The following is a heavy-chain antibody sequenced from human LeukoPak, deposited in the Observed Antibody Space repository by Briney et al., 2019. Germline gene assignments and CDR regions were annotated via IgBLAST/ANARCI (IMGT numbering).Heavy chain of an antibody. CDR2: INPSGGST. V-gene: IGHV1-46*01. D-gene: IGHD3-22*01. Sequence: GASVKVSCKASGYTFTSYYMHWVRQAPGQGLEWMGIINPSGGSTSYAQKFQGRVTMTRDTSTSTVYMELSSLRSEDTAVYYCARPSIYYYDSSGSLDYWGQGTLVPVSS. CDR3: ARPSIYYYDSSGSLDY. CDR1: GYTFTSYY. J-gene: IGHJ4*02.